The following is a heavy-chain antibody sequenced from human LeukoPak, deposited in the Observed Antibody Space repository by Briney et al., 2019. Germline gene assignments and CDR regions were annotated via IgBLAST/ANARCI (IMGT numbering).Heavy chain of an antibody. J-gene: IGHJ4*02. CDR2: INGDGSST. CDR3: ARDVQAGPGY. V-gene: IGHV3-74*01. CDR1: GFTFSNYW. D-gene: IGHD6-19*01. Sequence: GGSLRLSCAASGFTFSNYWMHWVRPAPGKGLVWVSRINGDGSSTTYADSVKGRFTISRDNAKNTLYLQMNSLRAEDTAVYYCARDVQAGPGYWGQGSLVTVSS.